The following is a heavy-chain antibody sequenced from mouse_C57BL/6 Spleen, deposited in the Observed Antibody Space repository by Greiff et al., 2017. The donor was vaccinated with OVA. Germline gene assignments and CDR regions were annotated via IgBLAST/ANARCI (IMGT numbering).Heavy chain of an antibody. CDR3: AREEDGSFAY. CDR1: GYSITSGYY. Sequence: ESGPGLVKPSQSLSLTCSVTGYSITSGYYWNWIRQFPGNKLEWMGYISYDGSNNYNPSLKNRISITRDTSKNQFFLKLNSVTTEDTATYYCAREEDGSFAYWGQGTLVTVSA. J-gene: IGHJ3*01. CDR2: ISYDGSN. D-gene: IGHD1-1*01. V-gene: IGHV3-6*01.